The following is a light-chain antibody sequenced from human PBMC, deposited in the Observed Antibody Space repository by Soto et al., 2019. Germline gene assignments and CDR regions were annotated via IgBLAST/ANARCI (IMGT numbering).Light chain of an antibody. CDR3: QKYYSAPWM. CDR1: QSVLYSSNNKNY. CDR2: WAS. V-gene: IGKV4-1*01. Sequence: DIVMTQSPDSLAVSLGERATINCKSSQSVLYSSNNKNYLAWYQQKPGQPPKMLIYWASTRESGVPDRFSGSGSGTDFTLNISRLQAEDVAVYYCQKYYSAPWMFGQGTKVEIK. J-gene: IGKJ1*01.